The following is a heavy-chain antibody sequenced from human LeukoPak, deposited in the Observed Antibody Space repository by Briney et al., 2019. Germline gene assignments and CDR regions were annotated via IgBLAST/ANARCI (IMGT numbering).Heavy chain of an antibody. Sequence: KPSGTPALPFTVSGGSNSKYYWGWIRQPPRKGLELIAYIHYSGSTHYNPSLKSRVTISLDTSKNQFSLKLSSVTAADTAVYYCARSPGWAAAGNEYYFDYWGQGILVTVSS. CDR1: GGSNSKYY. D-gene: IGHD6-13*01. CDR2: IHYSGST. V-gene: IGHV4-59*01. CDR3: ARSPGWAAAGNEYYFDY. J-gene: IGHJ4*02.